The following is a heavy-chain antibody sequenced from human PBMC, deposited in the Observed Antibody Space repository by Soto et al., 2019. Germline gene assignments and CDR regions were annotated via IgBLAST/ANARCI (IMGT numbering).Heavy chain of an antibody. V-gene: IGHV3-30*18. J-gene: IGHJ4*02. Sequence: QVQLVESGGGVVQPGRSLRLSCAASGFSFSKYGMHWVRQAPGKGLEWVAEMSDDGSKKYYGDSVKGRFTISRDHSKNTLYLIMVRLRPEATAMYYCAKELRETGGYYFDCWGQGTLVTVSS. CDR1: GFSFSKYG. CDR2: MSDDGSKK. D-gene: IGHD3-16*01. CDR3: AKELRETGGYYFDC.